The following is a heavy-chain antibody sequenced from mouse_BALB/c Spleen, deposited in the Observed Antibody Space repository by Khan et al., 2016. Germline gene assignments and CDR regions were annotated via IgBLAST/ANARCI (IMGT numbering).Heavy chain of an antibody. D-gene: IGHD1-1*01. CDR3: ARESTVVTTFDY. V-gene: IGHV1-4*01. CDR2: IIPSSGYT. J-gene: IGHJ2*01. CDR1: GYTFTTYT. Sequence: QVQLQQPGAELARPGASVRMSCKASGYTFTTYTMHWVKQRPGQGLEWIGYIIPSSGYTNYNQKFKDKATLTADKSSSTAYMQLNSLTHEASAVYDCARESTVVTTFDYWGQGTTLTVSS.